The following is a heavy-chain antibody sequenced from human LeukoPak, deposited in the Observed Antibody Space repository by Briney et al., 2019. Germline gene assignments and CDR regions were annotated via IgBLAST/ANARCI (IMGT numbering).Heavy chain of an antibody. J-gene: IGHJ4*02. CDR3: ARRAGAYSHPYDY. V-gene: IGHV3-30*02. D-gene: IGHD4/OR15-4a*01. CDR2: IRYDGSNK. Sequence: GGSLRLSCAASGFIFSSYGMHWVRQAPGKGLEWVAFIRYDGSNKYYADSVKGRFTISRDNSKNTLYLQMNSLRAEDTAVYYCARRAGAYSHPYDYWGQGTLVTVSS. CDR1: GFIFSSYG.